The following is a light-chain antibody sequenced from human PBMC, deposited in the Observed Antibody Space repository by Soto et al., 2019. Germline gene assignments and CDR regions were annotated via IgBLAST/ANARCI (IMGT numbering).Light chain of an antibody. V-gene: IGKV3-11*01. CDR1: QSVSSS. J-gene: IGKJ4*01. Sequence: EIVLTQSPATLSLSPGERATLSCRASQSVSSSLAWYQQKPGQAPRLLIYDASNRATGIPARFSGSGSGTDFTLTITSREPQEFAVYYCQQRSNWPLTFGGGTKVEIK. CDR3: QQRSNWPLT. CDR2: DAS.